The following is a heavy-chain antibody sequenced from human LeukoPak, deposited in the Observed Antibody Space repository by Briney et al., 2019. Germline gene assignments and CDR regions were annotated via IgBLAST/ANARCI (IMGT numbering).Heavy chain of an antibody. J-gene: IGHJ4*02. D-gene: IGHD3-10*01. Sequence: SETLSLTCTVSGGSISSYYWSWIRQPPGKGLEWIGYIFYSGTTNYNPSPKSRITISLDTSKNQFSLKLSSMTAADTAVYYCARAKLWETFDYWGQGTLVTVSS. V-gene: IGHV4-59*01. CDR3: ARAKLWETFDY. CDR1: GGSISSYY. CDR2: IFYSGTT.